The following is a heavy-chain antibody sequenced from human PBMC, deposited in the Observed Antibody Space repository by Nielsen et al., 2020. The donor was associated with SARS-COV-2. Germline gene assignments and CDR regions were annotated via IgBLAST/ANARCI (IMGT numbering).Heavy chain of an antibody. CDR1: GESSSDNK. V-gene: IGHV4-34*01. CDR2: TDHSGGT. Sequence: SETLSLTCAVFGESSSDNKWNWVRQPPGKGLEWIGETDHSGGTSYNPSLKSRVTMSVDTSKNQFSLTLNSVTAADTAVYFCARGKRSYSGTFLSFYYYYYMDVWGKGTTVTVSS. J-gene: IGHJ6*03. CDR3: ARGKRSYSGTFLSFYYYYYMDV. D-gene: IGHD1-14*01.